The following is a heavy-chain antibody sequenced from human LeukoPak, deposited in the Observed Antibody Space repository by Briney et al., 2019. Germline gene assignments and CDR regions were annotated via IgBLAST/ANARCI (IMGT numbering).Heavy chain of an antibody. V-gene: IGHV3-23*01. Sequence: GGSLRLSCAASGFTFSTYAMGWVRQAPGMGLEWVSAISGGGDNTYYADSVKGRFTISRDNSKNTLYLQMNSLRAEDTAVYYCAKKSGYYDSSGYYYPGGFQHWGQGTLVIVSS. CDR1: GFTFSTYA. CDR3: AKKSGYYDSSGYYYPGGFQH. J-gene: IGHJ1*01. CDR2: ISGGGDNT. D-gene: IGHD3-22*01.